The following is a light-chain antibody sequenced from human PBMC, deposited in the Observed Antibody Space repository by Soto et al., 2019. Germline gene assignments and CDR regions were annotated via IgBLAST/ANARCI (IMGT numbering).Light chain of an antibody. CDR3: QQYSNYWT. J-gene: IGKJ1*01. V-gene: IGKV1-5*03. CDR1: QSITTW. CDR2: KAS. Sequence: DIQMTQSPSTLSASVGDRVTITCRASQSITTWLAWYQQKPGKAPKLLIYKASSLESGVPSRFRGSGSGTEFTLTINSLQPDDFATYYCQQYSNYWTFGQGTKVEIK.